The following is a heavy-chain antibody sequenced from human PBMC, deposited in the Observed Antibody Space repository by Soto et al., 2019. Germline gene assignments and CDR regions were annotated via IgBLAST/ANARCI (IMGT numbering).Heavy chain of an antibody. CDR2: ISAYNGNT. Sequence: QVQLVQSGAEVKKPGASVKVSCKASDYTFTSYGISWVRQAPGQGLEWMGWISAYNGNTNYAQKLQGRVTMTTDTSTSTANMELRSLRSDDTAVYYCARDRGHDYDFWSGYYKIVRWFDPWGQGTLVTVSS. D-gene: IGHD3-3*01. CDR3: ARDRGHDYDFWSGYYKIVRWFDP. J-gene: IGHJ5*02. V-gene: IGHV1-18*01. CDR1: DYTFTSYG.